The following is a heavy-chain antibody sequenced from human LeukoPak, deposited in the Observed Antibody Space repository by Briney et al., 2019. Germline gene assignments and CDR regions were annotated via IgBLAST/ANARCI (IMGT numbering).Heavy chain of an antibody. J-gene: IGHJ4*02. CDR2: INPKSGGT. CDR1: GYTFTDYY. V-gene: IGHV1-2*02. D-gene: IGHD6-19*01. CDR3: AKDPGYSSGWYSGFFDY. Sequence: ASVKVSCKASGYTFTDYYMHWVRQAPGQGLEWMGWINPKSGGTNYAQKFQGRVTMTRDTSISTAYMELSRLRSDDTAVYYCAKDPGYSSGWYSGFFDYWGQGTLVTVSS.